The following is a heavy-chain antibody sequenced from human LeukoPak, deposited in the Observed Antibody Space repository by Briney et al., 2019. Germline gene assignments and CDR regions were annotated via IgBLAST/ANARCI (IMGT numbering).Heavy chain of an antibody. CDR2: IYHSEST. J-gene: IGHJ4*02. D-gene: IGHD3-16*01. V-gene: IGHV4-4*02. Sequence: SETLSLTCAVSGGSISSSNWWSWVRQPPGKGLEWIGEIYHSESTNYNPSLKSRVTISVDKSKNQVSLKLSSVTAADTAVYYCARAREPLLYTYYFEYWGQGTLVTVSS. CDR1: GGSISSSNW. CDR3: ARAREPLLYTYYFEY.